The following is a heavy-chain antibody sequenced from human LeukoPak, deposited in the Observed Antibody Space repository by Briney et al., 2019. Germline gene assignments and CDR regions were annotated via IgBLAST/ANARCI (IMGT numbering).Heavy chain of an antibody. V-gene: IGHV3-30*18. CDR3: AKDHAHYYGSGSYFDY. J-gene: IGHJ4*02. CDR1: GFTFSSYG. D-gene: IGHD3-10*01. Sequence: GGSLRLSCAASGFTFSSYGMHWVRQAPGKGLEWVAVISYDGSNKYYADSVKGRFTISRDNSKNTLYLQMNSLRAEDTAVYYYAKDHAHYYGSGSYFDYWGQGTLVTVSS. CDR2: ISYDGSNK.